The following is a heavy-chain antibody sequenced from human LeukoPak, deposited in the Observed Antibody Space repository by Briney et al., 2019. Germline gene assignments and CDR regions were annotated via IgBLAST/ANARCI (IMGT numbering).Heavy chain of an antibody. CDR1: GFTFNSYT. D-gene: IGHD6-19*01. Sequence: GGSLRLSCTASGFTFNSYTMSWVRQAPGRGMEWISAIVGRGDVTDHADSVKGRFTVSRDNSRNTLYLQMTNLRAEDTAVYYCAKEGIAVAGTREFDYWGQGTLVTVSS. CDR2: IVGRGDVT. V-gene: IGHV3-23*01. CDR3: AKEGIAVAGTREFDY. J-gene: IGHJ4*02.